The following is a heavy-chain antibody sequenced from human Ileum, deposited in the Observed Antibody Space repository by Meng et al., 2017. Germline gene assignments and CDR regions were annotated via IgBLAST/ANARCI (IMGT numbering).Heavy chain of an antibody. V-gene: IGHV4-30-4*08. CDR2: IYYSGST. CDR1: GGSINSGSYY. J-gene: IGHJ4*02. Sequence: QVQLQESGPGLVNPSQTLSLTCTVSGGSINSGSYYWNWIRQVPEKGLEWIGFIYYSGSTYYNPSLKSRLTISVDTSKNQFSLKLSSVTAADTAVYYCARDRDSSGYYPYWGQGTLVTVSS. D-gene: IGHD3-22*01. CDR3: ARDRDSSGYYPY.